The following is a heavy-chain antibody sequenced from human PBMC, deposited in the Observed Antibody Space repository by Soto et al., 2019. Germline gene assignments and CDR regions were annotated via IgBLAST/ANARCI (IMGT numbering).Heavy chain of an antibody. CDR3: ATQAPYYYDSSGYQT. CDR2: IIPIFGTA. CDR1: GGTFISYA. V-gene: IGHV1-69*01. J-gene: IGHJ4*02. Sequence: QVQLVQSGAEVKKPGSSVKVSCKASGGTFISYAISWVRQAPGQGLEWMGGIIPIFGTANYAQKFQGRVTITADESTSTAYMELSSLRSEDTAVYYCATQAPYYYDSSGYQTWGQGTLVTVSS. D-gene: IGHD3-22*01.